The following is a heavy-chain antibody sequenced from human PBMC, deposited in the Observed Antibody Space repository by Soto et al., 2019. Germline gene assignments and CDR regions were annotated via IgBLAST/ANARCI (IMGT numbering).Heavy chain of an antibody. CDR2: FIAMLGTP. V-gene: IGHV1-69*01. Sequence: VKVSCKASGGTFGSQGIAWVRQAPGQGLEWMGGFIAMLGTPTYAKKVQGRATISADESLTSSYLELRSLRSEDTGVYFCARGAMANFAYWGQGTVVTVSS. CDR3: ARGAMANFAY. D-gene: IGHD5-18*01. J-gene: IGHJ4*02. CDR1: GGTFGSQG.